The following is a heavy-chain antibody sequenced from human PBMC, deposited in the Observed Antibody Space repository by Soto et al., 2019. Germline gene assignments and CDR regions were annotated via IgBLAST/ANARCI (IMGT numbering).Heavy chain of an antibody. CDR2: IYCSGST. CDR1: GGSISSYY. Sequence: PSETLSLTCTVSGGSISSYYWSWIRQPPGKGLEWIGYIYCSGSTNYNPSLKSRVTISVDTSKNQFSLKPSSVTAADTAVYYCAIGYCSSTSCPYHWFDPWGQGTLVTVSS. J-gene: IGHJ5*02. V-gene: IGHV4-59*01. CDR3: AIGYCSSTSCPYHWFDP. D-gene: IGHD2-2*03.